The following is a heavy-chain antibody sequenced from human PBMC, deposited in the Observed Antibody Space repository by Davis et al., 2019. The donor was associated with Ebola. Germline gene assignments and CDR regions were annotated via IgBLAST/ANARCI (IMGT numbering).Heavy chain of an antibody. V-gene: IGHV3-73*01. D-gene: IGHD1-26*01. CDR3: SRSGPDN. J-gene: IGHJ4*02. Sequence: ESPKIPRAASGITFSGSAMHWVRQASGKGLEWVGRIRRKANSYATAYAASVKGRFTISRDDSKNTAYLQMNSLKTEDTAVYYCSRSGPDNWGQGTLVTVSS. CDR2: IRRKANSYAT. CDR1: GITFSGSA.